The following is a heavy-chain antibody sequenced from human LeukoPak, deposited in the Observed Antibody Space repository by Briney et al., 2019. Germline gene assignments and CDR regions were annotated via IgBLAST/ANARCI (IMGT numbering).Heavy chain of an antibody. CDR3: AKYRSTIGYVDS. V-gene: IGHV4-39*01. CDR1: GGSISSSSYY. CDR2: IYYIGNT. J-gene: IGHJ4*02. Sequence: SEALSLTCTVSGGSISSSSYYWVWIRQPPGKGLEWIGSIYYIGNTNYNPSLKSRLTISVDTSKNQFSLKLSSVTAADTAVYYCAKYRSTIGYVDSWGKGTLVTVS. D-gene: IGHD2-8*01.